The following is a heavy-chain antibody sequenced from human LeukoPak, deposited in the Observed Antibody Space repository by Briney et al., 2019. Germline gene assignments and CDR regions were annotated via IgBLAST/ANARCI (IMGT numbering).Heavy chain of an antibody. CDR3: AREAAGSTWVVGHYYYMDV. J-gene: IGHJ6*03. Sequence: PGGSLRLSCAASGFTFSSYVMSWVRQAPGKGLEWVSAISGSGGSTYYADSVKGRFTISRDNTKNTLYVQMNSLRAEDTALYYCAREAAGSTWVVGHYYYMDVWDKGTTVIVSS. CDR1: GFTFSSYV. CDR2: ISGSGGST. V-gene: IGHV3-23*01. D-gene: IGHD6-13*01.